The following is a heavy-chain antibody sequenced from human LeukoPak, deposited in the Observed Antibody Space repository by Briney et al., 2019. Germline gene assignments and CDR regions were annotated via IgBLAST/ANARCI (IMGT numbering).Heavy chain of an antibody. CDR1: GFTFSSYW. J-gene: IGHJ5*02. CDR2: IKQDGSEK. Sequence: GGSLRLSCAASGFTFSSYWMSWVRQAPGKGLEWVANIKQDGSEKYYVDSVKGRFTISRDNAKNSLYLQMNSLRAEDTAVYYCASSYSSSLYSEAGNWFDPWCQRTQVTVSS. V-gene: IGHV3-7*01. D-gene: IGHD6-13*01. CDR3: ASSYSSSLYSEAGNWFDP.